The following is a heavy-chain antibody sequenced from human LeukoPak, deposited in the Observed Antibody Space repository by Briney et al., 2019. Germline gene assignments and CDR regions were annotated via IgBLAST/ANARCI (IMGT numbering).Heavy chain of an antibody. CDR3: ARGAPRYSSAWDAFDI. D-gene: IGHD6-19*01. CDR1: GGTFSSYA. V-gene: IGHV1-8*03. Sequence: GASVKVSCKASGGTFSSYAISWVRQATGQGLEWMGWMNPNSGNTGYVQKFQGRVTITRNTSISTAYMELSSLRSEDTAVYYCARGAPRYSSAWDAFDIWGQGTMVTVSS. CDR2: MNPNSGNT. J-gene: IGHJ3*02.